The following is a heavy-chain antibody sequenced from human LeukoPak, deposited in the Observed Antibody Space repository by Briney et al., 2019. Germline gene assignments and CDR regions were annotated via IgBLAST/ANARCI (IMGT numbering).Heavy chain of an antibody. CDR1: GGSMSSYY. J-gene: IGHJ3*01. CDR3: ARGANYGDYGLDAFDV. V-gene: IGHV4-59*01. D-gene: IGHD4-17*01. Sequence: SETLSLTCTVSGGSMSSYYWSWIRQPPGEGLEWLGYINYSGSTTYNPSLRSRVTMSVDTSKNQFSLKLTSVTAADTAVYHCARGANYGDYGLDAFDVWGQGTMVTVSS. CDR2: INYSGST.